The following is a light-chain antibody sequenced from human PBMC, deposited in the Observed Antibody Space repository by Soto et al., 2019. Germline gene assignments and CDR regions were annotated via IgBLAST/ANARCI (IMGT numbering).Light chain of an antibody. Sequence: QSALTQPRSVSASPGQSVTISCTGTSSNVGGYNYVSWYQQNPGKAPKLMIYDASKRPPGVPDRFSGSKSGNAASLTISGLQAEDEADYYCCSYADSYTLVFGGGTKVTVL. V-gene: IGLV2-11*01. J-gene: IGLJ2*01. CDR2: DAS. CDR1: SSNVGGYNY. CDR3: CSYADSYTLV.